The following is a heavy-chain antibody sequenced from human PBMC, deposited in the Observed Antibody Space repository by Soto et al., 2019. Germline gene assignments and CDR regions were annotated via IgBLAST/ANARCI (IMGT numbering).Heavy chain of an antibody. CDR3: ARDLLVGHHYYFDY. CDR2: INAGNGNT. V-gene: IGHV1-3*01. CDR1: GYTYTSYA. J-gene: IGHJ4*02. Sequence: QVQLVQSGAEVKKPGASVKVSCKASGYTYTSYAMHWVRQAPGQRLEWMGWINAGNGNTKYSQKFQGRVTITRDTSASTAYMELSSLRSEDTAVYYCARDLLVGHHYYFDYWGQGTLVTVSS. D-gene: IGHD1-26*01.